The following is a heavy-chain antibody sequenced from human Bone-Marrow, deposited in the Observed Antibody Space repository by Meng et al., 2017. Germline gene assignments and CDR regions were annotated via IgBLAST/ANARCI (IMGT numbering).Heavy chain of an antibody. Sequence: QVQVQESGQGLWKPSGTPSLTCAVSGGSISSSNWWSWVRQPPGKGLEWIGEIYHSGSTNYNPSLKSRVTISVDTSKNQFSLKLSSVTAADTAVYYCAREVSPYYYGSGSENWFDPWGQGTLVTVSS. V-gene: IGHV4-4*02. D-gene: IGHD3-10*01. CDR2: IYHSGST. CDR1: GGSISSSNW. J-gene: IGHJ5*02. CDR3: AREVSPYYYGSGSENWFDP.